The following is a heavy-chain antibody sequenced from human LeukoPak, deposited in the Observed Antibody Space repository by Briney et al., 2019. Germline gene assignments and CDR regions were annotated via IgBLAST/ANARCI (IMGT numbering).Heavy chain of an antibody. CDR1: GYMLSIYT. J-gene: IGHJ6*03. CDR2: HSSSSNI. D-gene: IGHD3-16*01. CDR3: SGAVWGPGSYYINV. Sequence: GGCLRLSRAASGYMLSIYTMNWVRDARARGRVGGSYHSSSSNIYHAAYVQGRFTVSRDHTKHSMHLQMNSPRDEDTARYFCSGAVWGPGSYYINVWGKGTTVTVSS. V-gene: IGHV3-48*02.